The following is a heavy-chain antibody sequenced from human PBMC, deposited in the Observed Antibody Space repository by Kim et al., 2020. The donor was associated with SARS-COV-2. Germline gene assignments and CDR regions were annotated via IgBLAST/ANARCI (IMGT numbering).Heavy chain of an antibody. V-gene: IGHV4-34*01. D-gene: IGHD2-2*02. CDR3: ARGRHSKYCSSTSCYTHYXYYGTDX. CDR2: INHSGST. CDR1: GGSFSGYY. J-gene: IGHJ6*02. Sequence: SETLSLTCAVYGGSFSGYYWSWIRQPPGKGLEWIGEINHSGSTNYNPSXXSRVTKSVDTSKNQFSLKLSSVTAADTAXXYCARGRHSKYCSSTSCYTHYXYYGTDXXXQGXXVTXXS.